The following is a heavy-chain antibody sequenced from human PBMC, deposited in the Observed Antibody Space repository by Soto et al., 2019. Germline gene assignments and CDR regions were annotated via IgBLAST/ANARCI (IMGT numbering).Heavy chain of an antibody. CDR2: IRTTSTII. J-gene: IGHJ5*02. Sequence: VQLVESGGGLVKPGGSLRLSCAASGFAFSDYSMNWVRQAPGKGLEWVSFIRTTSTIIYYAASVKGRFTISRDDAKNSLYLQMNSLRDEDTAVYYCAREGLSSGWRFDPWGQGTLVTVSS. CDR3: AREGLSSGWRFDP. V-gene: IGHV3-48*02. CDR1: GFAFSDYS. D-gene: IGHD6-19*01.